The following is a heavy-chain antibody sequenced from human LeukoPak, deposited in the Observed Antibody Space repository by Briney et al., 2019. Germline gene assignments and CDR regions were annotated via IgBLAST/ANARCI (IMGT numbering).Heavy chain of an antibody. Sequence: GGSLRLSCAASGFTFSSYAMHWVRQAPGKGLEWVAVISYVGSNKYYADSVKGRFTISRDNSKNTLYLQMNSLRAEDTAVYYCARGGGSYYYYYMDVWGKGTTVTVSS. J-gene: IGHJ6*03. D-gene: IGHD1-26*01. CDR3: ARGGGSYYYYYMDV. V-gene: IGHV3-30*04. CDR1: GFTFSSYA. CDR2: ISYVGSNK.